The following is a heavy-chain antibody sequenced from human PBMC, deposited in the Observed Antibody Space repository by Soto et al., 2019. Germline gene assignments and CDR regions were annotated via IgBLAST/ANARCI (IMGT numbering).Heavy chain of an antibody. J-gene: IGHJ4*02. CDR3: ARDKAVINAAIGMAY. CDR1: GGTFSSYT. V-gene: IGHV1-69*04. Sequence: SVKVPCKASGGTFSSYTFIWVRQAPGQGLEWMGRIIPFPNIANYAQAFQDRVTITADTSATTVYMELRSLTSDDTAVYYCARDKAVINAAIGMAYWGQGTLVTVS. D-gene: IGHD6-13*01. CDR2: IIPFPNIA.